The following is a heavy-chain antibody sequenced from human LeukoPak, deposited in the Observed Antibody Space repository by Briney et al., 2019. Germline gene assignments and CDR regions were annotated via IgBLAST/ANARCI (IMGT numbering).Heavy chain of an antibody. V-gene: IGHV3-53*01. J-gene: IGHJ4*02. Sequence: GGSLRLSCAASGFTVSSNHMSWVRQAPGKGLEWVSVIYSGGSTDYADSVKGRFTISRDILKNTLYLQMISLRAEDTAVYYCARGPAGYNWGQGTLVTVSS. CDR3: ARGPAGYN. D-gene: IGHD1-1*01. CDR2: IYSGGST. CDR1: GFTVSSNH.